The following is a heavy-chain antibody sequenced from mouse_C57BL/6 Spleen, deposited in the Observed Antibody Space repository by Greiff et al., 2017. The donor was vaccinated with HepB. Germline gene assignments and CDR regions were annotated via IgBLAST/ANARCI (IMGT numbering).Heavy chain of an antibody. J-gene: IGHJ3*01. CDR3: ANIYGSSYGFAY. CDR2: IHPNSGST. Sequence: QVQLKQPGAELVKPGASVKLSCKASGYTFTSYWMHWVKQRPGQGLEWIGMIHPNSGSTNYNEKFKSKATLTVDKSSSTAYMQLSSLTSEDSAVYYCANIYGSSYGFAYWGQGTLVTVSA. CDR1: GYTFTSYW. V-gene: IGHV1-64*01. D-gene: IGHD1-1*01.